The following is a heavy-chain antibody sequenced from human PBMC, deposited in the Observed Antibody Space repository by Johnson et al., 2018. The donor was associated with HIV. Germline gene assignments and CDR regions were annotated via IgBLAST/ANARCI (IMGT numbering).Heavy chain of an antibody. CDR3: ARDSDSIYAFDI. CDR1: GFTFSSYA. J-gene: IGHJ3*02. D-gene: IGHD3-22*01. Sequence: QVQLVESGGGVVQPGRSLRLSCAASGFTFSSYAMHWVRQAPGKGLEWVAVISYDGSNKYYADSVKGRFTISRDNSKNTLYLQMNSLRAEDTAVYYCARDSDSIYAFDIWGQGTMVTVSS. V-gene: IGHV3-30-3*01. CDR2: ISYDGSNK.